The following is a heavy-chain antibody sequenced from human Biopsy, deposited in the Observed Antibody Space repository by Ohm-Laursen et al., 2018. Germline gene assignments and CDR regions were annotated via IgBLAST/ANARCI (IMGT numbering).Heavy chain of an antibody. CDR3: ARGSNEYGGLYFPH. J-gene: IGHJ1*01. CDR2: ISHTGYT. V-gene: IGHV4-59*11. CDR1: GGSFTGHY. D-gene: IGHD4-23*01. Sequence: GTLSLTCPVSGGSFTGHYWTWIRQPPGKGLEWIGHISHTGYTSYKSSPKSRVTISLDTSRKHFSLRLTSLAAADTAVYYCARGSNEYGGLYFPHWGQGTLVTVSS.